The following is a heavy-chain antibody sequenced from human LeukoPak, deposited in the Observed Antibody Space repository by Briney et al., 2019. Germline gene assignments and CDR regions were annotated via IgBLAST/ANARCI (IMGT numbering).Heavy chain of an antibody. D-gene: IGHD6-6*01. J-gene: IGHJ3*01. V-gene: IGHV3-48*01. Sequence: GGSLRLSCAASGFTFSSYSMNWVRQAPGKGLEWVSYISSSSSTIYYADSVKGRFTISRDNAKNSLYLQMNSLRAEDTAVYYCARDGGIAARPDAAFDLWGQRTMVTVSS. CDR2: ISSSSSTI. CDR3: ARDGGIAARPDAAFDL. CDR1: GFTFSSYS.